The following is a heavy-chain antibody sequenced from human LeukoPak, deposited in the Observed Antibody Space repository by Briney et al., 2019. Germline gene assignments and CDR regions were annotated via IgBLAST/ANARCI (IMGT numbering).Heavy chain of an antibody. J-gene: IGHJ6*02. CDR1: GYTLTSYD. V-gene: IGHV1-8*01. Sequence: GSSVKVSCKASGYTLTSYDINWVRPPTGRGRAWMGWMNPNSGNTGFAQKFQGRVTMTRNTSISTAYMELSSLRSEDTAVYYCASAYCGGDCHSANYYYGMDVWGQGTTVTVSS. D-gene: IGHD2-21*02. CDR2: MNPNSGNT. CDR3: ASAYCGGDCHSANYYYGMDV.